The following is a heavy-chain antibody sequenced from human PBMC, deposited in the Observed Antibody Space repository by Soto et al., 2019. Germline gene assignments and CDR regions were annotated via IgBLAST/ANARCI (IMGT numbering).Heavy chain of an antibody. CDR2: IIPIFGTA. D-gene: IGHD3-10*01. Sequence: SVKVSCKASGGTFSSYAISWVRQAPGQGLEWMGGIIPIFGTANYAQKFQGRVTITADESTSTAYMELSSLRSEDTAVYYCARGMVRGVIKSPKGPWGQGTLVTISS. CDR3: ARGMVRGVIKSPKGP. V-gene: IGHV1-69*13. J-gene: IGHJ5*02. CDR1: GGTFSSYA.